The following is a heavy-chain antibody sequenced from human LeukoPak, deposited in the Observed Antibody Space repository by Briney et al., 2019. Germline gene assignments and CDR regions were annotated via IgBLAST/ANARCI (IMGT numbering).Heavy chain of an antibody. CDR1: GYTFTGYY. Sequence: ASVKVSCKASGYTFTGYYLHWVRQAPGQGLEWMGWINPYSGGTNYPQKFQGRVTMTRDMSISTAYMELSRLRSDDTAVYYCARGQYCNGGTCYSGYYYGMDVWGQGTTVTVSS. CDR2: INPYSGGT. V-gene: IGHV1-2*02. D-gene: IGHD2-15*01. J-gene: IGHJ6*02. CDR3: ARGQYCNGGTCYSGYYYGMDV.